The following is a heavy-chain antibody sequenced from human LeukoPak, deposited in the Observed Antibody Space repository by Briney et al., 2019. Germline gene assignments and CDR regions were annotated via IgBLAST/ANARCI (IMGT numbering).Heavy chain of an antibody. Sequence: GGSLRLSCAASGFTFSSYAMHWVRQAPGKGVEYGSAISSNGGSTYYANSVKGRFTISRDNSKNTLFLQMDSLRAEDTAVYYCAKERDILTDYYGWFDPWGQGTLVTVSS. V-gene: IGHV3-64*01. CDR1: GFTFSSYA. CDR3: AKERDILTDYYGWFDP. CDR2: ISSNGGST. J-gene: IGHJ5*02. D-gene: IGHD3-9*01.